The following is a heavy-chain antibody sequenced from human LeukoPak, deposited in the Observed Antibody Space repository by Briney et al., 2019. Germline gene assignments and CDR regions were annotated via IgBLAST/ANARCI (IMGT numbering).Heavy chain of an antibody. CDR1: GFTFSSYA. V-gene: IGHV3-30-3*01. CDR2: ISYDGSNK. D-gene: IGHD2-15*01. J-gene: IGHJ4*02. Sequence: GGSLRLSCAASGFTFSSYAMHWVRQAPGKGLERVAVISYDGSNKYYADSVKGRFTISRDNSKNTLYLQMNSLRAEDTAVYYCASDTVGRVAATDYWGQGTLVTVSS. CDR3: ASDTVGRVAATDY.